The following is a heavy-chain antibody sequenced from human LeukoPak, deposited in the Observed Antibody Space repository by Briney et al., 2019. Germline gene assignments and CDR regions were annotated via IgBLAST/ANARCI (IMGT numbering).Heavy chain of an antibody. V-gene: IGHV3-23*01. CDR3: AKDQGVSSGYFYYFDY. Sequence: PGGSLRLSCAASRFTFSSYAMSWVRQAPGKGLEWVSAISGSGGSTYYADSVKGRFTISRDNSKNTLYLQMNSLRAEDTAVYYCAKDQGVSSGYFYYFDYWGQGTLVTVSS. J-gene: IGHJ4*02. D-gene: IGHD3-22*01. CDR1: RFTFSSYA. CDR2: ISGSGGST.